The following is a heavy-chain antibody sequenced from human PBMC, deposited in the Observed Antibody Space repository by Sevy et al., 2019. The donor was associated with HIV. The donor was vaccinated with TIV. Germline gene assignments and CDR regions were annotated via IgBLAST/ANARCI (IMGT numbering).Heavy chain of an antibody. J-gene: IGHJ6*02. CDR2: LSYDERNK. Sequence: GGSLRLSCAASGYIFSSYGIHWVRQAPGKGLEWGAFLSYDERNKYYADSVKGRFTISGDSSKNTFYLQMNNLRADDTAVYYCAKDRDVLLVPSTMRDEYPGYGMDVWGQGTTVTVSS. CDR1: GYIFSSYG. V-gene: IGHV3-30*18. CDR3: AKDRDVLLVPSTMRDEYPGYGMDV. D-gene: IGHD2-2*01.